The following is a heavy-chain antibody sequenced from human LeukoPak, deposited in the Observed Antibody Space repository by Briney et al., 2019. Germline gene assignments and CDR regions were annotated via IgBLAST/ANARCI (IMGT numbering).Heavy chain of an antibody. V-gene: IGHV1-18*01. J-gene: IGHJ4*02. D-gene: IGHD4-11*01. CDR3: ARDPTTQTFDY. CDR2: ISTYNGNT. Sequence: RASVKVSCKTSGYTFTSYGISWVRQAPGQGLEWMGWISTYNGNTNYAQKLQGRVTMTTDTSTTTAYMELRSLTSDDTAVYYCARDPTTQTFDYWGQGTLVTVSS. CDR1: GYTFTSYG.